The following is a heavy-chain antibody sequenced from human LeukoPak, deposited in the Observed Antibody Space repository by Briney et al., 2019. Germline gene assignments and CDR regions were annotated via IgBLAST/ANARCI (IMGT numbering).Heavy chain of an antibody. CDR3: ARDRAWCSSTDCYQASDY. Sequence: SETLSLTCSISGDSISSYYWNWIRQPAGKGLEWIGRINTSGSTNYNPSLKSRVTMSVDTSKNQVSLKLSSVTAADTAVYYCARDRAWCSSTDCYQASDYWGQGTLVTVSS. V-gene: IGHV4-4*07. CDR1: GDSISSYY. J-gene: IGHJ4*02. CDR2: INTSGST. D-gene: IGHD2-2*01.